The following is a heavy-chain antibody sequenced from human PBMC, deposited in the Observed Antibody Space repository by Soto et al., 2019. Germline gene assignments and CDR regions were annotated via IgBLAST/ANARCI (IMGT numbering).Heavy chain of an antibody. CDR2: VHYSGST. CDR3: ARDRYGYSGGSYYYYGMDV. CDR1: GGAVSSGSYY. V-gene: IGHV4-61*01. J-gene: IGHJ6*02. Sequence: SETLSLTCTVSGGAVSSGSYYWSWIRQPPGKGLEWIGYVHYSGSTNYSPSLKSRVTISVDTSKNQFSLKLNSVTAADTAVYYCARDRYGYSGGSYYYYGMDVWGQGTTVTVSS. D-gene: IGHD6-19*01.